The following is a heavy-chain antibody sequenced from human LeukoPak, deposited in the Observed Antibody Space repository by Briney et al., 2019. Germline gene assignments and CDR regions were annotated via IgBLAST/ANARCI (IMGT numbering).Heavy chain of an antibody. CDR1: GFTFSTFA. J-gene: IGHJ4*02. V-gene: IGHV3-23*01. CDR2: IFPSGGEI. D-gene: IGHD2-8*02. CDR3: ATYRQVLLPFES. Sequence: GGSLRLSCAASGFTFSTFAMIWVRQPPGKGLEWVSSIFPSGGEIHYADSARGRFTISRDNSKSTLSLQMNSLRAEDTAIYYCATYRQVLLPFESWGQGTLVTVSS.